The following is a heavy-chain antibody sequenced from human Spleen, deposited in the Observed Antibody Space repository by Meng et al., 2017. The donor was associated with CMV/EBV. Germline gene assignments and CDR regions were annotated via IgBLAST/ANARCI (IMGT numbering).Heavy chain of an antibody. Sequence: GSLRLSCAASGFTFSSYWMSWVRQAPGKGLEWVANIKQDGSERYYVDSVKGRFTISRDNAKNSLYLQMNSLRAEDTAIYYCTRGHIGPLYWGQGMLVTVSS. CDR2: IKQDGSER. V-gene: IGHV3-7*01. J-gene: IGHJ4*02. CDR3: TRGHIGPLY. CDR1: GFTFSSYW. D-gene: IGHD2-21*01.